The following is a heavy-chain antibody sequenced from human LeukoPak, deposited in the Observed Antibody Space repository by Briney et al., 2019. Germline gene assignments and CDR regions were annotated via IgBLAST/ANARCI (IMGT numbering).Heavy chain of an antibody. V-gene: IGHV1-18*01. CDR1: GYIFTSYG. CDR3: ARDRGDFVVIGNDAFDI. CDR2: IRAYNGNT. J-gene: IGHJ3*02. D-gene: IGHD2-21*01. Sequence: GASVQVSCKASGYIFTSYGISWVRQPPGQGLEWMGWIRAYNGNTKHAQKLQGRVTMTTDTSTSTAYMELRSLRSDDTAVYYCARDRGDFVVIGNDAFDIWGQGTIVTVSS.